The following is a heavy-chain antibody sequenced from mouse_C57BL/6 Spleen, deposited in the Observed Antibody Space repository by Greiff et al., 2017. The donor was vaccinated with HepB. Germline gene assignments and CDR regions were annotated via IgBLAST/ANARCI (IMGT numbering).Heavy chain of an antibody. CDR2: INPNNGGT. CDR1: GYTFTDYN. J-gene: IGHJ3*01. Sequence: SGPELVKPGASVKIPCKASGYTFTDYNMDWVKQSHGKSLEWIGDINPNNGGTIYNQKFKGKATLTVDKSSSTAYMELRSLTSEDTAVYYCAREAYDGYRAWFAYWGQGTLVTVSA. V-gene: IGHV1-18*01. CDR3: AREAYDGYRAWFAY. D-gene: IGHD2-3*01.